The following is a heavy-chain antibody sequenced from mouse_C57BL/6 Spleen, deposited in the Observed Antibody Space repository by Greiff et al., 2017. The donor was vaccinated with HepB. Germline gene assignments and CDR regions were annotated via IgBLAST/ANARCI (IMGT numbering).Heavy chain of an antibody. CDR3: ARQMDSNFDY. D-gene: IGHD2-5*01. Sequence: EVKLMDSGGDLVKPGASLKLSCAASGFTFSSYGMSWVRQTPDQRLEWVATISSGGSYTYYPDSVKGRFTISRDNAKNTLYLQMSSLKYEDTAMYYCARQMDSNFDYWGQGTLATVSA. V-gene: IGHV5-6*01. J-gene: IGHJ3*01. CDR1: GFTFSSYG. CDR2: ISSGGSYT.